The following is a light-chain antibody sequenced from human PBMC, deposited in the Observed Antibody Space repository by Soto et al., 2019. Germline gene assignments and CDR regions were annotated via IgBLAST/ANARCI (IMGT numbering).Light chain of an antibody. CDR2: DAS. V-gene: IGKV3-20*01. CDR3: QQFGSSPIT. Sequence: EIVLTHSPGTLSLSPCERATLSCRTSQTVSSTYFAWYQQRPGQAPRLLFYDASTRATGIPDRFSCSGSQRDFTLTISRLEPEDSAIYYCQQFGSSPITFGQGTRLEIK. J-gene: IGKJ5*01. CDR1: QTVSSTY.